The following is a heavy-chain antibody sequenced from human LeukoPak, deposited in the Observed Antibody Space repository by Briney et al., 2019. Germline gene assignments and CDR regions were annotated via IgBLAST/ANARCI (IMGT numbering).Heavy chain of an antibody. CDR2: IKSKTDGGTT. V-gene: IGHV3-15*01. Sequence: PGGSLRLSCAASGFTFRNSWMSWVRQAPGKGLEWVGRIKSKTDGGTTDYAAPVKGRFTISRDDSKNTLYLQMNRLKTEDTAVYYCTSHAGYSDAFDIWGQGTMVTVSS. D-gene: IGHD6-13*01. CDR1: GFTFRNSW. J-gene: IGHJ3*02. CDR3: TSHAGYSDAFDI.